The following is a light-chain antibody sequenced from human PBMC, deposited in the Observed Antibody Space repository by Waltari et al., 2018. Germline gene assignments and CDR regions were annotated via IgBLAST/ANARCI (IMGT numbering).Light chain of an antibody. CDR2: DVF. V-gene: IGLV2-14*03. J-gene: IGLJ2*01. CDR1: SSDLGVYDF. Sequence: QSALTQPASVSGSPGQSITVSCTATSSDLGVYDFVSWYQHHPGQAPKLIIYDVFKRPSGVSNRFSGSKSGNTASLSISGLQADDEGDYYCTSSTFSSPLFGGGTKLTVL. CDR3: TSSTFSSPL.